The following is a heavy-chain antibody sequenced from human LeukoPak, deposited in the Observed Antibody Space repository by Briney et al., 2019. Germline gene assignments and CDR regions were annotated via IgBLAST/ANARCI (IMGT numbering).Heavy chain of an antibody. D-gene: IGHD1-26*01. CDR1: GDIVSTNSAT. J-gene: IGHJ5*01. V-gene: IGHV6-1*01. CDR2: TYYRSKWNN. CDR3: ARLVGASWFDS. Sequence: PSQTLSLTCAISGDIVSTNSATWTWLRQSPSRGLEWLGRTYYRSKWNNDYAVSMKSRITINPDTSKNQFSLQLNSVTPEDTAVYYCARLVGASWFDSWGQGTLVTVSP.